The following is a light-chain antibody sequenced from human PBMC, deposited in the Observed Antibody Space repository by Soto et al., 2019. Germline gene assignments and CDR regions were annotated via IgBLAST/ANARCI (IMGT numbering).Light chain of an antibody. J-gene: IGLJ3*02. CDR1: SSDIGAYDY. Sequence: QSALTQPASLSGSPGQSITISCTGTSSDIGAYDYVSWFQQHPGKAPKLMISEVNNRPSGVSNRFSGSKSGNTASLTISGLQAEDEAEYYCCSYTSRTTLGFGGGTKLTVL. CDR3: CSYTSRTTLG. V-gene: IGLV2-14*01. CDR2: EVN.